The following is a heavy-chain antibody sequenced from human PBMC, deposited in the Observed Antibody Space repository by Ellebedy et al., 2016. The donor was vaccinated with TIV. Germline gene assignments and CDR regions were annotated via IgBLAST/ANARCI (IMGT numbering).Heavy chain of an antibody. V-gene: IGHV3-7*03. D-gene: IGHD3-9*01. Sequence: PGGSLRLSCVTSGFTFSIYWMSWVRQAPGTGLEWVANTDHVGRVKFYVDSVEGRFTISRDNAKNSLYLQMNSLSAEDTAVYYCARDDWGPAGPWGQGTLVTVSS. CDR3: ARDDWGPAGP. CDR1: GFTFSIYW. J-gene: IGHJ5*02. CDR2: TDHVGRVK.